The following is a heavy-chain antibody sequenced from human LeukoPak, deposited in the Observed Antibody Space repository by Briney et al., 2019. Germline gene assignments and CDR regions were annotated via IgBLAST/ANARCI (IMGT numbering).Heavy chain of an antibody. V-gene: IGHV1-8*02. CDR1: GGTFSSYA. CDR3: AKGHRSSSSFFDS. D-gene: IGHD6-19*01. J-gene: IGHJ4*02. CDR2: MNPNSGNT. Sequence: GSVKVSCKASGGTFSSYAISWVRQATGQGLEWMGWMNPNSGNTGYAQKFQGRVTMTRNTSISTAYMELSSLRAEDTAVYYCAKGHRSSSSFFDSWGQGILVTVSS.